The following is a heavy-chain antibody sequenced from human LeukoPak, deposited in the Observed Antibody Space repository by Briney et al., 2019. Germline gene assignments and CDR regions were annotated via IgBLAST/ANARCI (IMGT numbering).Heavy chain of an antibody. CDR3: ARIHSLYYYDSSGYGAFDI. D-gene: IGHD3-22*01. J-gene: IGHJ3*02. CDR2: IKPDGSEK. V-gene: IGHV3-7*02. Sequence: GSLRLSCAASGFTFSSYWMSWARQAPGKGLEWVANIKPDGSEKYYVDSVKGRFTISRDNANNSLSLQMSSLRAEDTAVYYCARIHSLYYYDSSGYGAFDIWGQGTMVTVSS. CDR1: GFTFSSYW.